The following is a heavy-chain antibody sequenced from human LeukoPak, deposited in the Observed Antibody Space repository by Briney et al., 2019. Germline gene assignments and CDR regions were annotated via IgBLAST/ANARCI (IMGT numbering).Heavy chain of an antibody. CDR3: ARGGWGEPLDY. CDR2: VYYSGST. CDR1: GGSISSYY. D-gene: IGHD1-14*01. Sequence: SETLSLTRTVSGGSISSYYWSWIRQPPGKGLEWIGYVYYSGSTNYNPSLKSRVTISVDTSKNQFSLKLSSVTAADTAVYYCARGGWGEPLDYWGQGTLVTVSS. V-gene: IGHV4-59*01. J-gene: IGHJ4*02.